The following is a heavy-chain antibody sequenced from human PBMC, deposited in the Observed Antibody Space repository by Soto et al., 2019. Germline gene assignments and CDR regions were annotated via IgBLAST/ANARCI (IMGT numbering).Heavy chain of an antibody. CDR2: INHSGST. Sequence: QVRLQQWGAGLLKPTETLSLTCAVYGGSFSGYYWSWIRQPPGKGLEWIGEINHSGSTNYNPPLKCRVTISVDTSKNQFSLTLTSVTAADTAMYYCARGRWELRFDQWGQGTLVTVSS. D-gene: IGHD1-26*01. CDR3: ARGRWELRFDQ. CDR1: GGSFSGYY. J-gene: IGHJ4*02. V-gene: IGHV4-34*01.